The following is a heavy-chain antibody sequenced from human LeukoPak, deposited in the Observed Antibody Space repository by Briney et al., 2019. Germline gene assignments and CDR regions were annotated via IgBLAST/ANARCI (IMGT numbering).Heavy chain of an antibody. J-gene: IGHJ4*02. CDR3: ARHYGP. V-gene: IGHV4-59*08. D-gene: IGHD3-10*01. CDR2: IYYSGSA. Sequence: SETLSLTCTVSGGSIISYYWSWIRQPPGKGLEWIGYIYYSGSASYNPSLKGRVTISVDTSKNQFSLKLNSVTATDTAVYYCARHYGPWGQGTLVTVSS. CDR1: GGSIISYY.